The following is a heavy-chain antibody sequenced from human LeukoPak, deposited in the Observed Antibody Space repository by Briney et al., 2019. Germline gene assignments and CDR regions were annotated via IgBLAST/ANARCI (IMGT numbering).Heavy chain of an antibody. V-gene: IGHV3-74*01. Sequence: GGSLRLSCAASGFTFSNHWMHWVRQAPGKGLMWVSRINRGGSRTDYADSVKGRFIISRDDAKNTLYLQLNSLRAEDTAMYFCAIGGSDTAMAHDNWGQGTLVTVSS. CDR3: AIGGSDTAMAHDN. CDR1: GFTFSNHW. CDR2: INRGGSRT. J-gene: IGHJ4*02. D-gene: IGHD5-18*01.